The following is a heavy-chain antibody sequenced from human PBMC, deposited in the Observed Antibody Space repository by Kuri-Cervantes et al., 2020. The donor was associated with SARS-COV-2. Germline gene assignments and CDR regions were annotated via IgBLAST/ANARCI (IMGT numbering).Heavy chain of an antibody. CDR1: GFTFSSYT. V-gene: IGHV3-21*01. D-gene: IGHD2-2*01. Sequence: GGSLRLSCAASGFTFSSYTMDWVRQAPGKGLEWVSSISSSSGYLYYADSVKGRFTISRGNAKNSLYLQMNSLRAEDTAVYYCARDSFTSLDDYYYYYGMDVWGQGTTVTVSS. CDR3: ARDSFTSLDDYYYYYGMDV. J-gene: IGHJ6*02. CDR2: ISSSSGYL.